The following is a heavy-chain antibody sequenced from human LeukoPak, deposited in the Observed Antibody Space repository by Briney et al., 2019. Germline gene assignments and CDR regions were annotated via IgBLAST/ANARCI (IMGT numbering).Heavy chain of an antibody. CDR3: AREYSSGWYELMDY. CDR1: GGSLSSYY. Sequence: PSETLSLTCTVSGGSLSSYYWSWIRQPPGKGLEWIGYIYYSGSTNYNPSLKSRVTISVDTSKNQFSLKLSSVTAADTAVYYCAREYSSGWYELMDYWGQGTLVTVSS. D-gene: IGHD6-19*01. CDR2: IYYSGST. V-gene: IGHV4-59*01. J-gene: IGHJ4*02.